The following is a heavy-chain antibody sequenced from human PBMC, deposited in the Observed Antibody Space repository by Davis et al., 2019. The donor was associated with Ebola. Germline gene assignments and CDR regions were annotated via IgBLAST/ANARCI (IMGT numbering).Heavy chain of an antibody. V-gene: IGHV3-48*02. D-gene: IGHD3-3*01. CDR3: AGGRLSYDFWSGYYIAYYYGMDV. Sequence: GGSLRLSCAASGFTFSSYSMNWVRQAPGKGLEWVSYISSSSSTIYYADSVKGRFTISRDNAKNSLYLQMNSLRDEDTAVYYCAGGRLSYDFWSGYYIAYYYGMDVWGQGTTVTVSS. CDR2: ISSSSSTI. CDR1: GFTFSSYS. J-gene: IGHJ6*02.